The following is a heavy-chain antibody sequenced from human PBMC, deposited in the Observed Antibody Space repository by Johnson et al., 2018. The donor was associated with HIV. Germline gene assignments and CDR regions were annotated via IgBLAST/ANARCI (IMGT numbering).Heavy chain of an antibody. J-gene: IGHJ3*02. CDR1: GFTFSNYW. Sequence: VYLVESGGGLVQPGGSLRLSCAASGFTFSNYWMTWVRQAPGKGLEWVANIQQDGSDTYYVDSVKGRFTISRDNAKNSLYLQMNSLKTEDTAVYYCTTDGEDYGDYMNAFDIWGQGTMVTVSS. V-gene: IGHV3-7*05. D-gene: IGHD4-17*01. CDR2: IQQDGSDT. CDR3: TTDGEDYGDYMNAFDI.